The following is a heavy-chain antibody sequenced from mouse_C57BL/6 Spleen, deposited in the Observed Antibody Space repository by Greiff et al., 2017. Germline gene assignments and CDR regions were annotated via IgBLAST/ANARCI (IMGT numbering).Heavy chain of an antibody. CDR2: IDPENGDT. J-gene: IGHJ2*01. V-gene: IGHV14-4*01. D-gene: IGHD1-1*01. CDR1: GFNIKDDY. Sequence: VQLKESGAELVRPGASVKLSCTASGFNIKDDYMHWVKQRPEQGLEWIGWIDPENGDTEYASKFQGKATITADTSSNTAYLQLSSLTSADTAVYYCTTITTVVASYYFDYWGQGTTLTVSS. CDR3: TTITTVVASYYFDY.